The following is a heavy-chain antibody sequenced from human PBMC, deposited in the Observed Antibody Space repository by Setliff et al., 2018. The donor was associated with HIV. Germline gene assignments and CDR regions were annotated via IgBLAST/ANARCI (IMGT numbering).Heavy chain of an antibody. CDR3: AKDLRGSGSYFTYFDS. J-gene: IGHJ4*02. V-gene: IGHV3-7*01. CDR2: IKGDGGDK. Sequence: GGSLRLSCAASGFTFSSYWMYWVRQAPGKGLEWVASIKGDGGDKFYGDSVKGRFTISRDNSKNTVYLQMNSLRAEDTAVYYCAKDLRGSGSYFTYFDSWGQGTLVTVSS. CDR1: GFTFSSYW. D-gene: IGHD3-10*01.